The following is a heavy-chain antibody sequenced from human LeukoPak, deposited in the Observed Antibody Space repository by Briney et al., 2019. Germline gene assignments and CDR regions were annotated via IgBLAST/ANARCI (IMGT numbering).Heavy chain of an antibody. CDR2: IYSGGST. V-gene: IGHV3-53*01. J-gene: IGHJ4*02. CDR1: GFTFSSYS. D-gene: IGHD3-3*01. Sequence: GGSLRLSCAASGFTFSSYSMNWVRQAPGKGLEWVSVIYSGGSTYYADSVKGRFTISRDNSKNTLYLQMSSLRAEDTAVYYCAGPFYYDFWSGLGYWGQGTLVTVSS. CDR3: AGPFYYDFWSGLGY.